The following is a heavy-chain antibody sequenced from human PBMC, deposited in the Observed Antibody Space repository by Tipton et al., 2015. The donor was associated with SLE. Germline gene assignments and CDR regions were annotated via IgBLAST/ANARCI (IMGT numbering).Heavy chain of an antibody. CDR1: GYSFTSYW. CDR3: ARWRDAFDY. CDR2: IHPGDSAT. V-gene: IGHV5-51*01. Sequence: QSGPEVKKPGESLKISCKGSGYSFTSYWIGWVRQMPGKGLEWMGTIHPGDSATTYSPSFQGQVTISADKSINTAYLEWSSLKASDTATYYCARWRDAFDYWGQGALVTVSS. J-gene: IGHJ4*02. D-gene: IGHD3-3*01.